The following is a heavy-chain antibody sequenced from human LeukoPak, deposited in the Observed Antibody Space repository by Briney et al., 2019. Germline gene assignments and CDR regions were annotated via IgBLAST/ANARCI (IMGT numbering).Heavy chain of an antibody. CDR2: INHSGRT. CDR1: GGFFSGFY. CDR3: ARDRYYYDS. Sequence: SETLSLTCAVSGGFFSGFYWSWIRQPPGKGLEWIGEINHSGRTNYNPSLKSRVTMSVDTSKNQFSLKLSSVTAADTAVYYCARDRYYYDSWGQGTMVTVSS. J-gene: IGHJ3*01. V-gene: IGHV4-34*01. D-gene: IGHD3-22*01.